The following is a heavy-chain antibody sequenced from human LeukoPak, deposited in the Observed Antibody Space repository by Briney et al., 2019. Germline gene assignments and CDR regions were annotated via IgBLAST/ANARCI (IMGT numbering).Heavy chain of an antibody. D-gene: IGHD1-14*01. CDR1: GGSISIYY. J-gene: IGHJ4*02. CDR3: ARHNREDPFDY. V-gene: IGHV4-59*08. Sequence: SETLSLTCTVPGGSISIYYWSWIRQPPGKGLEWNGYIYYSGSTNYNPSLKSRVTISVDTSKNQFPLKLSSVTAADTAVYYCARHNREDPFDYWGQGTLVTVSS. CDR2: IYYSGST.